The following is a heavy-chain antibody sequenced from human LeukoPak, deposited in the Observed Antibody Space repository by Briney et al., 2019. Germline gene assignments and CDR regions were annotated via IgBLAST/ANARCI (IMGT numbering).Heavy chain of an antibody. Sequence: GGSLRLSCAASGFTFSSYSMNWVRQAPGKGLEWVSYISSSSSTIYCADSVKGRFTISRDNAMNSVYLQMNSLRAEDTAVYYCARAKRNGFDIWGQGTMVTVSS. CDR1: GFTFSSYS. V-gene: IGHV3-48*01. CDR3: ARAKRNGFDI. J-gene: IGHJ3*02. CDR2: ISSSSSTI.